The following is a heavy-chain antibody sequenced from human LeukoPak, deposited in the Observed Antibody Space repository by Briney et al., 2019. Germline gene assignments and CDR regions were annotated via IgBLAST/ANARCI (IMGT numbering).Heavy chain of an antibody. J-gene: IGHJ4*02. D-gene: IGHD3-22*01. V-gene: IGHV3-23*01. CDR2: ISNSGDNT. CDR1: GFTFSSYV. CDR3: ARVPLPLKSGYYDY. Sequence: GGTLRLSCEASGFTFSSYVMSWVRQAPGKGLEWVSAISNSGDNTYYADSVKGRFTISRDNSKNTLYLQMNSLRAEDTAVYYCARVPLPLKSGYYDYWGQGTLVTVSS.